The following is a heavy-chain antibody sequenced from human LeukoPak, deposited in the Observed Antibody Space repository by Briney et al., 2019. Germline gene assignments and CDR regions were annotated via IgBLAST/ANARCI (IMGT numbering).Heavy chain of an antibody. V-gene: IGHV3-30*18. CDR3: AKGSKGTVTFDY. CDR1: GFTFSSYG. CDR2: ISYDGSNK. J-gene: IGHJ4*02. D-gene: IGHD4-17*01. Sequence: GGSLRLSRAASGFTFSSYGMHWVRQAPGKGLEWVAVISYDGSNKYYADSVKGRFTISRDNSKNTLYLQMNSLRAEDTAVYYCAKGSKGTVTFDYWGQGTLVTVSS.